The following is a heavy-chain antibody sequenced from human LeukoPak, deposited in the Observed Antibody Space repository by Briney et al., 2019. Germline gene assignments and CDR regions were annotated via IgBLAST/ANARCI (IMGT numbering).Heavy chain of an antibody. CDR3: AKSYGSGSYPVN. CDR1: GFTFDDYA. CDR2: ISGDGGST. D-gene: IGHD3-10*01. Sequence: PGGSLRLSCAASGFTFDDYAMHWVRQAPGKGLEWVSLISGDGGSTYYADSMKGRFTISRDNSKNSLYLQMNSLRTEDTALYYCAKSYGSGSYPVNWGQGTLVTVSS. V-gene: IGHV3-43*02. J-gene: IGHJ4*02.